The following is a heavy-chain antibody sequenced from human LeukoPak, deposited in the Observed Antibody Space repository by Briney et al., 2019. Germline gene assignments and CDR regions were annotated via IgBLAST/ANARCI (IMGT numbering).Heavy chain of an antibody. CDR3: ARVEEWELDAFDI. CDR2: IKQDGSEK. V-gene: IGHV3-7*01. Sequence: GGSLRLSCAASGFTFSSYWMCWVRQAPGKGLEWVANIKQDGSEKYYVDSVKGRFTISRDNAKNSLYLQMNSLRAEDTAVYYCARVEEWELDAFDIWGQGTMVTVSS. D-gene: IGHD1-26*01. J-gene: IGHJ3*02. CDR1: GFTFSSYW.